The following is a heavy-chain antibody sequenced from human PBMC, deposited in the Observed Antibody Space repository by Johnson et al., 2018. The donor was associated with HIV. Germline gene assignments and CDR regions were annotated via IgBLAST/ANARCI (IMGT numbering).Heavy chain of an antibody. CDR3: AEDLGVAADPDAFDI. Sequence: VQLVESGGGVVQPGRSLRLSCAASGFTFDGYAMHWVRQAPGKGLEWVSGISWNSGSVGYADSVKGRFTISRDNSKNTLYLQMNSLRAEDTAVYYWAEDLGVAADPDAFDIWGQGTMVTVSS. V-gene: IGHV3-9*01. J-gene: IGHJ3*02. D-gene: IGHD6-13*01. CDR2: ISWNSGSV. CDR1: GFTFDGYA.